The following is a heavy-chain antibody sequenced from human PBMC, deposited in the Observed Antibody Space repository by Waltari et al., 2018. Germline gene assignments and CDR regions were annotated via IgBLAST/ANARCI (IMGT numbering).Heavy chain of an antibody. V-gene: IGHV4-39*07. D-gene: IGHD5-18*01. Sequence: QLQLQESGPGLVKPSETLSLTCTVSGGSISSSSYYWGWIRQPPGKGLEWIGSIYYSGSTYYNPSLKSRVTISVDTSKNQFSLKLSSVTAADTAVYYCARGNVDTAMAFDYWGQGTLVTVSS. J-gene: IGHJ4*02. CDR1: GGSISSSSYY. CDR2: IYYSGST. CDR3: ARGNVDTAMAFDY.